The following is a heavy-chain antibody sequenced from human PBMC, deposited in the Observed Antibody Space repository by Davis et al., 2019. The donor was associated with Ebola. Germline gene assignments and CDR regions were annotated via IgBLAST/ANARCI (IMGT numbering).Heavy chain of an antibody. Sequence: GESLKISCAASGFTFSNYAMHWVRQAPGKGLEWVAVISYDGSNKYYADSVKGRFTISRDNSKNTLYLQMNSLRAEDTAVYYCAKGTMIDYWGQGTLVTVSS. V-gene: IGHV3-30*04. D-gene: IGHD3-22*01. CDR3: AKGTMIDY. CDR2: ISYDGSNK. J-gene: IGHJ4*02. CDR1: GFTFSNYA.